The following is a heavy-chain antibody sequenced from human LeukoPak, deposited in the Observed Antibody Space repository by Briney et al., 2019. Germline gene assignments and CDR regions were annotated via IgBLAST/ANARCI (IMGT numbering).Heavy chain of an antibody. Sequence: PSETLSLTCAVYGGSFSGYYWSWIRQPPGKGLEWIGEINHIGSTNYNPSLKSRVTISVDTSKNQFSLKLSSVTAADTAVYYCARKRSSSWYTKVAGTSIYNWFDPWGQGTLVTVSS. CDR1: GGSFSGYY. D-gene: IGHD6-13*01. CDR3: ARKRSSSWYTKVAGTSIYNWFDP. CDR2: INHIGST. V-gene: IGHV4-34*01. J-gene: IGHJ5*02.